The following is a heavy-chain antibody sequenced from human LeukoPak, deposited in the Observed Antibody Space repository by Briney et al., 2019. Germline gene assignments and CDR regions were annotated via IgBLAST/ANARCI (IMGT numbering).Heavy chain of an antibody. Sequence: PGGSLRLSCAASGFTFSSYEMNWVRQAPGKGLEWVSYISSSGSTIYYADSVKGRFTISRDNAKNSLYLQMNSLRAEDTAVYYCARDLGVVTAFFEDWGQGTMVTVSS. CDR3: ARDLGVVTAFFED. D-gene: IGHD2-21*02. CDR1: GFTFSSYE. CDR2: ISSSGSTI. V-gene: IGHV3-48*03. J-gene: IGHJ4*02.